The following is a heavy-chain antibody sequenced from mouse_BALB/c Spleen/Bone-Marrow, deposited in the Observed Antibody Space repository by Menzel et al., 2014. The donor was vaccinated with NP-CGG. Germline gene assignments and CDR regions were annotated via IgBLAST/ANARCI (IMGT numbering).Heavy chain of an antibody. CDR1: GYTFTDYA. J-gene: IGHJ4*01. V-gene: IGHV1S137*01. CDR3: ARSGKVRNAMDY. D-gene: IGHD2-14*01. CDR2: ISGYYGDA. Sequence: QVQLQQSGAELVRPGVSVKISCKGSGYTFTDYAIHWVKQSHAKSLEWIGLISGYYGDAIYNQKFKGKATMTDDKSSSTAYMDLARLTSEDSAIYYCARSGKVRNAMDYWGQGTSVTVSS.